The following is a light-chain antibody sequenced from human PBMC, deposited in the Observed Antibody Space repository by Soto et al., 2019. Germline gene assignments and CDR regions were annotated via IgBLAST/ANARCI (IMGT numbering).Light chain of an antibody. V-gene: IGLV2-14*02. CDR2: EGT. J-gene: IGLJ2*01. CDR1: SSDVGKYKF. CDR3: TSYTSNTFVV. Sequence: QAVVTQPASVSGSPGQSISVSCTGTSSDVGKYKFVSWYQQHPGKAPKLLIYEGTKRPSGVSNRFSGSKSGNTASLTISGLQAEDEGDYYCTSYTSNTFVVFGGGTKLTVL.